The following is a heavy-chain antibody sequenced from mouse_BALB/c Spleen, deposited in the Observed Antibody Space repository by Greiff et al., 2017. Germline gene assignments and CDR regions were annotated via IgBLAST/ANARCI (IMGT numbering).Heavy chain of an antibody. D-gene: IGHD1-1*01. CDR2: IDPANGNT. CDR3: ARSGSSPWYFDV. CDR1: GFNIKDTY. Sequence: EVQLQQSGAELVKPGASVKLSCTASGFNIKDTYMHWVKQRPEQGLEWIGRIDPANGNTKYDPKFQGKATLTVDKSSSTAYMQLKSLTSEDSAVYYCARSGSSPWYFDVWGAGTTVTVSS. J-gene: IGHJ1*01. V-gene: IGHV14-3*02.